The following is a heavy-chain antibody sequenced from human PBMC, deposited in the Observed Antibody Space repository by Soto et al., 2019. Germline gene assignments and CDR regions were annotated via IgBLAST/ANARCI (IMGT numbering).Heavy chain of an antibody. J-gene: IGHJ4*02. CDR1: GFTFISYS. CDR3: YFDH. CDR2: ISSTSNYK. V-gene: IGHV3-21*01. Sequence: GGSLNLSCSASGFTFISYSMNWVRQAPGKGLEWVSSISSTSNYKYYADSVKGRFTISRDNAKNSLYLQMNSLRAEDTAGYYFYFDHWGQGNPVTVSS.